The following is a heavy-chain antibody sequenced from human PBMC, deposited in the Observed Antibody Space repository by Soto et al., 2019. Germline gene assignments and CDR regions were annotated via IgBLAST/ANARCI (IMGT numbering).Heavy chain of an antibody. V-gene: IGHV3-23*01. J-gene: IGHJ4*02. D-gene: IGHD1-1*01. Sequence: GSLRLSCVASGFTVSNFAMAWVRQAPGEGLEWVSAISGSGDDTFYADSMKGRFTISRDNSKDTLYLQINSLRAEDTAVYYCANPIPKTGTTFGFWGQGTLVTVSS. CDR2: ISGSGDDT. CDR3: ANPIPKTGTTFGF. CDR1: GFTVSNFA.